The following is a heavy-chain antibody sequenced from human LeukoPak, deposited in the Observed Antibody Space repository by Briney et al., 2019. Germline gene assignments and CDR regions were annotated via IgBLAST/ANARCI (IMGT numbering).Heavy chain of an antibody. J-gene: IGHJ4*02. CDR1: GGSFSGYY. D-gene: IGHD6-19*01. CDR3: ARDSSWLVRYYFDY. Sequence: SETLSLTCAVYGGSFSGYYWSWIRQPPGKGLEWIGEINHSGSTNYNPSLKSRVTISVDTPKNQFSLKLSSVTAADTAVYYCARDSSWLVRYYFDYWGQGTLVTVSS. V-gene: IGHV4-34*01. CDR2: INHSGST.